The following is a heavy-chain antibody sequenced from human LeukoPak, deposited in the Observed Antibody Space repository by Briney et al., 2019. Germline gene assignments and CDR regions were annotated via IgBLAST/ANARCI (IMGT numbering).Heavy chain of an antibody. CDR1: GGTFSSYA. V-gene: IGHV1-69*01. J-gene: IGHJ3*02. CDR3: ARWGTTFVAFDI. D-gene: IGHD3-16*01. CDR2: IIPIFGTA. Sequence: GASVKVSCKASGGTFSSYAISWVRQAPGQGLEWMGGIIPIFGTANYAQKFQGRVTITADESTSTAYMELSSLRSEDTAVYYCARWGTTFVAFDIWGQGTMVTVSS.